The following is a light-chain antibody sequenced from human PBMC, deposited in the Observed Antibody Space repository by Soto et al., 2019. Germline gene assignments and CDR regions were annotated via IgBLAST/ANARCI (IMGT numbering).Light chain of an antibody. Sequence: EIVMTQSPATLSVSPGERATLSCRASQSVTSKLAWYQQKPGQAPRLLLYGASTRATGIPARFSGSGSGTEFTLIISSLQSEDFAVYYCQQYNNWPPGAFGGGTKVEIK. CDR1: QSVTSK. CDR3: QQYNNWPPGA. V-gene: IGKV3D-15*01. CDR2: GAS. J-gene: IGKJ4*01.